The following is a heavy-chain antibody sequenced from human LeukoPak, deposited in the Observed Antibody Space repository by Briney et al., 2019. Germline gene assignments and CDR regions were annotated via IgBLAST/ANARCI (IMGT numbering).Heavy chain of an antibody. CDR2: ISYDGSNK. D-gene: IGHD6-19*01. CDR1: GFTFSSYG. J-gene: IGHJ4*02. Sequence: GGSLRLSCAASGFTFSSYGMHWVRQAPGKGLEWVAVISYDGSNKYYADSVKGRFTISRDNSKNTLYLQMNSLRAEDTAVYYCAKGCPLSGCFDYWAREPWSPSPQ. V-gene: IGHV3-30*18. CDR3: AKGCPLSGCFDY.